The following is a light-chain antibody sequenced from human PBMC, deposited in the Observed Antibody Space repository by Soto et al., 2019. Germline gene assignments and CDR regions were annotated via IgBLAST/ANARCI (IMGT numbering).Light chain of an antibody. CDR1: DSDVGSYNY. CDR2: EVT. J-gene: IGLJ3*02. CDR3: SSYAGSNNLV. V-gene: IGLV2-8*01. Sequence: QSVLTQPPSASGSPGQSVTISCTGADSDVGSYNYVSWYQQHPGKGPKLMIYEVTKRPSGVPDRFSGSKSGNTASLTVSGLQAEDEANYYCSSYAGSNNLVFGGGTKLTVL.